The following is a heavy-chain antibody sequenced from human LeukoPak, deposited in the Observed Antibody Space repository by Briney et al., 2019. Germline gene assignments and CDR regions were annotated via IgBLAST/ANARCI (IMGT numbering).Heavy chain of an antibody. CDR3: ARGELGYCSGGSCKHDY. D-gene: IGHD2-15*01. CDR1: GFTFSSYS. CDR2: ISSSSRYI. J-gene: IGHJ4*02. Sequence: GGSLTLSCAPSGFTFSSYSMNWVRHAPGKGLEWVSSISSSSRYIYYADSVKGRFTISRDNAKNSLYLQMNSLRAEDTAVYYCARGELGYCSGGSCKHDYWGQGTLVTVSS. V-gene: IGHV3-21*01.